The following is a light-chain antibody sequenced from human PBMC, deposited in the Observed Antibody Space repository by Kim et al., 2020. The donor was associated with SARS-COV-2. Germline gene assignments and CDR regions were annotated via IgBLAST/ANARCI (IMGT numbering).Light chain of an antibody. V-gene: IGKV2-28*01. CDR3: MQAVQSPLT. J-gene: IGKJ4*01. CDR1: RSLLYSNGYNY. CDR2: LGS. Sequence: EIVMTQSQVSLPVTPGEPASISCRSSRSLLYSNGYNYLDWYVQKPGQSPQLLIYLGSNRAPGVPDRFSGSGSGTDFTLRISRVEAEDVGVYYCMQAVQSPLTFGGGTKLEI.